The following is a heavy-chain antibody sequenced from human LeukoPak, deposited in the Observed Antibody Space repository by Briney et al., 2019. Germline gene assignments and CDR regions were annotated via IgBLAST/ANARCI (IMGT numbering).Heavy chain of an antibody. J-gene: IGHJ6*03. D-gene: IGHD6-19*01. V-gene: IGHV1-8*01. Sequence: ASVKVSCKASGYTFTSYDINWVRQATGQGLEWMGWMNPNSGNTGYAQKFQGRVTMTRNTSISTAYMELSSLRSEDTAVYYCARGLSRSSGWYYYYYYYMDVWGKGTMVTVSS. CDR3: ARGLSRSSGWYYYYYYYMDV. CDR1: GYTFTSYD. CDR2: MNPNSGNT.